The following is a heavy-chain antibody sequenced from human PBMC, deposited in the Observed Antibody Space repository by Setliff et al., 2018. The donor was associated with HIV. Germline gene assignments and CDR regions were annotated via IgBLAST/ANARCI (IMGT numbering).Heavy chain of an antibody. Sequence: SETLSLTCAVYGGSFSDYYWSWIRQPPGKGLEWIGEINHSGSTNYNASLKSRVIISGDTSKKQFSLRLSSVTVADTAVYYCARDRRSIFGVYTKNWFDPWGQGTLVTVSS. CDR2: INHSGST. J-gene: IGHJ5*02. D-gene: IGHD3-3*01. CDR3: ARDRRSIFGVYTKNWFDP. CDR1: GGSFSDYY. V-gene: IGHV4-34*01.